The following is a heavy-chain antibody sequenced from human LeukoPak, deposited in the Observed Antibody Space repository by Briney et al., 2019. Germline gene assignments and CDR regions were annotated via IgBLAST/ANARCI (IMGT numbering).Heavy chain of an antibody. V-gene: IGHV3-7*01. J-gene: IGHJ4*02. Sequence: PGGSLRLSCAASGFTFSSYWMSWVRQAPGEGLEWVANIKQDGSEKYYVDSVKGRFTISRDNAKNSLYLQMNSLRAEDTAVYYCARRAGGYSAPLDYWGQGTLVTVSS. CDR2: IKQDGSEK. CDR1: GFTFSSYW. D-gene: IGHD5-12*01. CDR3: ARRAGGYSAPLDY.